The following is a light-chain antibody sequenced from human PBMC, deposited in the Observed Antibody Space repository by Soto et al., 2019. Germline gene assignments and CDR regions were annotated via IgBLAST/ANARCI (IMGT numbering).Light chain of an antibody. Sequence: EIVLTQSPGTLSLSPGERATLSCRASQSVSSSYLAWYQQKPGQAPRLLIYGASSRATGTPDRFSGSGSVTDFSLTINRLEPEDFGVYFCEQYGSSPPWTFGQGTKVEIK. V-gene: IGKV3-20*01. CDR1: QSVSSSY. J-gene: IGKJ1*01. CDR3: EQYGSSPPWT. CDR2: GAS.